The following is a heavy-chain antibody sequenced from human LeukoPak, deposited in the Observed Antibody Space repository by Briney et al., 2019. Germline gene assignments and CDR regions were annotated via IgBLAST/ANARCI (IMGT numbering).Heavy chain of an antibody. CDR2: IYSGGST. V-gene: IGHV3-66*04. J-gene: IGHJ4*02. Sequence: GGSLRLSCAASGFTVSSNYMSWVRQAPGKGLEWVSVIYSGGSTYYADSVKGRFTISRDNSKNTLYLQMNSLRVEDTAVYYCARQPCTGGTCYFDYWGQGTLVTVSS. CDR3: ARQPCTGGTCYFDY. D-gene: IGHD2-8*02. CDR1: GFTVSSNY.